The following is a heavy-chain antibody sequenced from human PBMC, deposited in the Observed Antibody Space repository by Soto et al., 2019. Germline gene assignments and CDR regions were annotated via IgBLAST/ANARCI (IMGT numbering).Heavy chain of an antibody. V-gene: IGHV1-18*04. CDR3: ARDRGYYDSSGFGAFDI. CDR1: GYTFTSYG. CDR2: ISAYNGNT. Sequence: GASVKVSCKASGYTFTSYGISWVRQAPGQGLEWMGWISAYNGNTNYAQKLQGRVTMTTDTSTSTAYMELRSLRSDDTAAYYCARDRGYYDSSGFGAFDIWGQGTMVTVSS. J-gene: IGHJ3*02. D-gene: IGHD3-22*01.